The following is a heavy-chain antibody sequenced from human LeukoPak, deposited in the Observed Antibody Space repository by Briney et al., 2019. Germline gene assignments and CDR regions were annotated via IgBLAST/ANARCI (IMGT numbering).Heavy chain of an antibody. CDR2: IYYSGST. J-gene: IGHJ4*02. V-gene: IGHV4-39*01. CDR1: GGSISSGGYY. Sequence: SETLSLTCTVSGGSISSGGYYWSWIPQPPGKGLEWIGSIYYSGSTYYNPSLKGRFTISVDMSKTQFSLKLSSVTVADTAVYYCARPGIGEEFPFDYWGQGTLVTVSS. CDR3: ARPGIGEEFPFDY. D-gene: IGHD3-10*01.